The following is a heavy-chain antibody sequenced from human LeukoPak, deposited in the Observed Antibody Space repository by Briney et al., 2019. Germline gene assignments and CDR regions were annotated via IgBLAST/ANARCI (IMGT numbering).Heavy chain of an antibody. CDR2: IYYRGST. V-gene: IGHV4-39*07. J-gene: IGHJ4*02. Sequence: SETLSLTCTVSGGSISSSSYYWGWIRQPPGKGLEWIGSIYYRGSTYYNPSLRSRITLSLDTSKSQFSLSLSSVTAAGTAVYYCARTGDSSGYYRNAIDYWGQGTLVTVSS. CDR1: GGSISSSSYY. D-gene: IGHD3-22*01. CDR3: ARTGDSSGYYRNAIDY.